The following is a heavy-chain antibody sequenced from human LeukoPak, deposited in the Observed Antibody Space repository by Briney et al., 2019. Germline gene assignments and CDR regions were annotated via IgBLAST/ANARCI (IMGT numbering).Heavy chain of an antibody. Sequence: SETLSLTCAVYGGSFSGYYWSWIRQPPGKGLEWIGEINHSGSTNYNPSLKSRVTISVDTSKNQFSLKLNSVTAADTAVYYCARWRAVTGFYFDSWGQGTLVTVSS. CDR2: INHSGST. CDR1: GGSFSGYY. J-gene: IGHJ4*02. CDR3: ARWRAVTGFYFDS. D-gene: IGHD6-19*01. V-gene: IGHV4-34*01.